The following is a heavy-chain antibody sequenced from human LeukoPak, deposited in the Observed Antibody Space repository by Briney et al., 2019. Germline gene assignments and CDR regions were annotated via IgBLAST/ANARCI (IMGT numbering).Heavy chain of an antibody. J-gene: IGHJ4*02. D-gene: IGHD2-2*01. V-gene: IGHV3-23*01. CDR2: ISGSGDTT. Sequence: GGSLRLSCAASGFTFSSYAMSWVRQAPGKGLEWVSTISGSGDTTYYADSVKGRFTISRDNSKNTVYLQMNSLRDEGTAIYYCAREVPALDYWGQGTLVTVSS. CDR3: AREVPALDY. CDR1: GFTFSSYA.